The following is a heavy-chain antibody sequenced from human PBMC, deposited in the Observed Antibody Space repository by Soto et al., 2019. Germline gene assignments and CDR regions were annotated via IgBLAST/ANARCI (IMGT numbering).Heavy chain of an antibody. CDR3: AKDRTPVADYYFDY. J-gene: IGHJ4*02. D-gene: IGHD6-19*01. Sequence: GSLRLSCSASGFTFSSYAMHWVRQAPGKGLEYVSAISSNGGSTYYADSVKGRFTISRDNSKNTLYLQMNSLRAEDTAVYYCAKDRTPVADYYFDYWGQGTLVTVSS. V-gene: IGHV3-64*04. CDR2: ISSNGGST. CDR1: GFTFSSYA.